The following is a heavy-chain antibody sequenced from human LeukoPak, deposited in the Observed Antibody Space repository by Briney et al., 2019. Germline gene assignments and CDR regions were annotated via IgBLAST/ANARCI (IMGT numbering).Heavy chain of an antibody. CDR3: ARDLKDRSGLYNWFDP. D-gene: IGHD6-19*01. Sequence: PGGSLRLSCAASGFTFSSYAMHWVRQAPGKGLEWVAVISYDGSNKYYADSVKGRFTISRDNSKNTLYLQMNSLRAEDTAVYYCARDLKDRSGLYNWFDPWGQGTLVTVSS. V-gene: IGHV3-30-3*01. J-gene: IGHJ5*02. CDR2: ISYDGSNK. CDR1: GFTFSSYA.